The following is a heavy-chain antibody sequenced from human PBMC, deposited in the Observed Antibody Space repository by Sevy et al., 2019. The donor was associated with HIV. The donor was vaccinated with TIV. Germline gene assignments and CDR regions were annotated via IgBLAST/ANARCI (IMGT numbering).Heavy chain of an antibody. CDR3: AKEREIEGNDSSGLDY. Sequence: GGSLRLSCAASGFTFDDYTMHWVRQAPGKGLEWVSLISWDGGSTYYADSVKGRFTISRDNSKNSLYLQMNSLGTEDTALYYCAKEREIEGNDSSGLDYWGQGTLVTVSS. J-gene: IGHJ4*02. D-gene: IGHD3-22*01. CDR2: ISWDGGST. V-gene: IGHV3-43*01. CDR1: GFTFDDYT.